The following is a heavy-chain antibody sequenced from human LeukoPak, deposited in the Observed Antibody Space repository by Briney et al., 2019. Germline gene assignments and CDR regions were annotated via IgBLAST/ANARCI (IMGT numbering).Heavy chain of an antibody. J-gene: IGHJ6*02. CDR1: GGSISSGGYY. V-gene: IGHV4-31*03. CDR3: ARGDGVVVPAAIGLSYYYYGMDV. Sequence: SETLSLTCTVSGGSISSGGYYWSWIRQHPGKGLEWIGCIYYSGSTYYNPSLKSRVTISVDTSKNQFSLKLSSVTAADTAVYYCARGDGVVVPAAIGLSYYYYGMDVWGQGTTVTVSS. D-gene: IGHD2-2*02. CDR2: IYYSGST.